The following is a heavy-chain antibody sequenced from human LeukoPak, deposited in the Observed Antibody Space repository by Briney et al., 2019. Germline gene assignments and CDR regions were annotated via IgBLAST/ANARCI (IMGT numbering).Heavy chain of an antibody. CDR2: INHSGST. CDR3: ARDEAPLKIPYYYGSGSRSAFDI. Sequence: GSLRLSCAASGFTFSRYWMSWVRQAPGKGLEWIGEINHSGSTNYNPSLKSRVTISVDTSKNQFSLKLSSVTAADTAVYYCARDEAPLKIPYYYGSGSRSAFDIWGQGTMVTVSS. CDR1: GFTFSRYW. V-gene: IGHV4-34*01. J-gene: IGHJ3*02. D-gene: IGHD3-10*01.